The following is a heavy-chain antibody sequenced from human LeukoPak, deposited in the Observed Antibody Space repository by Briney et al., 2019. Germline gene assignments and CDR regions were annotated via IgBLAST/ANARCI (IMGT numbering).Heavy chain of an antibody. CDR1: GFSFSSYA. CDR2: ISGSGGST. V-gene: IGHV3-23*01. D-gene: IGHD3-22*01. CDR3: AKTMIVVASWGFDY. Sequence: PGGSLRLSCAGSGFSFSSYAMSWVRQAPGKVLEWVSAISGSGGSTYYAGSVKGRFTISRDNSKNTLYLQMNSLRAEDTAVYYCAKTMIVVASWGFDYWGQGTLVTVSS. J-gene: IGHJ4*02.